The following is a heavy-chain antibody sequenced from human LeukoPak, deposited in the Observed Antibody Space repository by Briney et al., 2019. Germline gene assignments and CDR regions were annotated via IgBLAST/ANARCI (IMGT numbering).Heavy chain of an antibody. CDR3: ARVGYSSSQWVYYFDY. J-gene: IGHJ4*02. CDR1: GGSISSYY. CDR2: IYTSGST. V-gene: IGHV4-4*07. D-gene: IGHD6-13*01. Sequence: SETLSLTCTVSGGSISSYYWSWIRQPPGKGLEWIGRIYTSGSTNYNPSLKSRVTMSVDTSKNQFSLKLSSVTAADTAVYYCARVGYSSSQWVYYFDYWGQGTLVTVSS.